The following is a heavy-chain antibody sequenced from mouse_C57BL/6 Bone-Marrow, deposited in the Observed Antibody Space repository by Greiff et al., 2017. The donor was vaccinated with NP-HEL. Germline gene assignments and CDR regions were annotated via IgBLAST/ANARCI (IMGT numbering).Heavy chain of an antibody. V-gene: IGHV1-82*01. J-gene: IGHJ3*01. CDR3: ARGGWLLLFAY. CDR2: IYPGDGDT. D-gene: IGHD2-3*01. CDR1: GYAFSSSW. Sequence: QVQLQQSGPELVKPGASVKISCKASGYAFSSSWMNWVKQRPGKGLEWIGRIYPGDGDTNYNGKFKGKATLTADKSASTADMQLSSLTSEDSAVYFCARGGWLLLFAYWGQGTLVTVSA.